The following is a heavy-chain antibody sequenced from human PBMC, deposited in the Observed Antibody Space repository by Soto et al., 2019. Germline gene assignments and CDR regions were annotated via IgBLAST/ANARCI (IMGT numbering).Heavy chain of an antibody. J-gene: IGHJ6*03. Sequence: SETLSLTCTVSGGSISSYYWSWIRQPPGKGLEWIGYIYYSGSTNYNPSLKSRVTISVDTSKNQFSLKLSSVTAADTAVYYCARETTIFGVVETSFGYMDVWGKGTTVTVSS. CDR1: GGSISSYY. CDR3: ARETTIFGVVETSFGYMDV. D-gene: IGHD3-3*01. CDR2: IYYSGST. V-gene: IGHV4-59*12.